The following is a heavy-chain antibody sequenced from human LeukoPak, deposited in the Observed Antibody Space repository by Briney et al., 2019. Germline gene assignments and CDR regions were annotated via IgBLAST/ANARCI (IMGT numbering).Heavy chain of an antibody. CDR2: IYYSGNT. CDR1: GGSISSYY. Sequence: SETLSLTCTVSGGSISSYYWSWFRQPPGKGLEWIGYIYYSGNTNYNPSLKSRVTTSVDTSKNQFSLKLSSVTAADTAVYYCARLYSYDCSGGSCYGNYYYYYMDVWGKGTTVTVSS. D-gene: IGHD2-15*01. CDR3: ARLYSYDCSGGSCYGNYYYYYMDV. V-gene: IGHV4-59*08. J-gene: IGHJ6*03.